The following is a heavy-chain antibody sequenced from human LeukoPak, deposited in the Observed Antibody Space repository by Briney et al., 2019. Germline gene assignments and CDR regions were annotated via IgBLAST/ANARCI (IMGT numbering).Heavy chain of an antibody. CDR1: GYTFTGYY. CDR3: ARARGGTTSPYFDY. V-gene: IGHV1-2*02. CDR2: INPNSGGT. D-gene: IGHD3-16*01. Sequence: ASVKVSCKASGYTFTGYYMHWVRQAPGQGGEGMGWINPNSGGTNYAQKFQGRVTMTRDTSISTAYMELSRLRSDDTAVYYCARARGGTTSPYFDYWGQGTLVTVFS. J-gene: IGHJ4*02.